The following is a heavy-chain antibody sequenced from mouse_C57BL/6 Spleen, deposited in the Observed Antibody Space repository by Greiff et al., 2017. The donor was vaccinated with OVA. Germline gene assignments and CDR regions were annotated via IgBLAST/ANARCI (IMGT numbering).Heavy chain of an antibody. J-gene: IGHJ3*01. CDR2: IYPSDSET. V-gene: IGHV1-61*01. CDR3: ARGDYYGSSWFAY. D-gene: IGHD1-1*01. Sequence: QVQLQQPGAELVRPGSSVKLSCTASGYTFTSYWMDWVKQRPGQGLEWIGNIYPSDSETHYNQKFKDKATLTVDKSSSTAYMQLSSLTSEDSAVYYCARGDYYGSSWFAYWGQGTLVTVSA. CDR1: GYTFTSYW.